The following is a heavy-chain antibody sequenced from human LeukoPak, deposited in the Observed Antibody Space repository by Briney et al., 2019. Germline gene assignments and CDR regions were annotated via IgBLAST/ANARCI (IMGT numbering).Heavy chain of an antibody. V-gene: IGHV3-33*01. CDR3: ARDRETWYFDF. CDR2: IWYDGSNK. CDR1: AFTFSSFG. J-gene: IGHJ4*02. Sequence: PGGSLRLSCAASAFTFSSFGMHWVRQAPGKGLEWVAVIWYDGSNKYYADSVEGRFTISRDNSKNTLYLQMNSLRAEDTAVYYCARDRETWYFDFWGRGTLVTVSS.